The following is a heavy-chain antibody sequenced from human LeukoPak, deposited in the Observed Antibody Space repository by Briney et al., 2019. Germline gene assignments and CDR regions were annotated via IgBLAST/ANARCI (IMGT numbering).Heavy chain of an antibody. CDR3: ARDTSSEGWIDS. D-gene: IGHD6-6*01. CDR2: IILILGVA. Sequence: VPSVKVSCKASGGTFSSYIISWVRQAPGQGLEWMGRIILILGVANYAQKFQGRVTITADKTTSTAYMVLSSLRSEETALYYCARDTSSEGWIDSWGQGTLVTVSS. J-gene: IGHJ5*01. V-gene: IGHV1-69*04. CDR1: GGTFSSYI.